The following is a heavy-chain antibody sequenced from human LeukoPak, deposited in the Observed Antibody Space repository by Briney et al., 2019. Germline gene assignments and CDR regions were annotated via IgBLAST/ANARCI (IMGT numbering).Heavy chain of an antibody. Sequence: GGSLRLSCAPSGFIFSSYSMHWVRQAPGKGLEWVAFIWYDGSNKYYADSVKGRFAISRDNSKNTLFLHMNSLRDEDTAVYYCAKGGTDGSSWHEGYPDYWGQGTLFTVSS. J-gene: IGHJ4*02. CDR3: AKGGTDGSSWHEGYPDY. V-gene: IGHV3-30*02. CDR2: IWYDGSNK. D-gene: IGHD6-13*01. CDR1: GFIFSSYS.